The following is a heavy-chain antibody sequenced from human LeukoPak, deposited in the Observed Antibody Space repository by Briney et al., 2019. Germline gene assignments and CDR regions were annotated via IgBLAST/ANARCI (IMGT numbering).Heavy chain of an antibody. CDR1: GFTFSTYG. J-gene: IGHJ4*02. Sequence: GGSLRLSCAASGFTFSTYGMHWVRQAPGKGLEWVAFIRYDGSDKYYADSVKGRFTISRDSSKNTLYLQMNSLRAEDTAVYYCAKDQPVYCTSISCYTGVPDYWGQGTLVTVSS. V-gene: IGHV3-30*02. CDR3: AKDQPVYCTSISCYTGVPDY. CDR2: IRYDGSDK. D-gene: IGHD2-2*02.